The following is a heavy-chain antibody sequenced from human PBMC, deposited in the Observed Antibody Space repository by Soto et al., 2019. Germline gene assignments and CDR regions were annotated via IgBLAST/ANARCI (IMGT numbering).Heavy chain of an antibody. CDR3: ARLSSRDSSGWPSYYYYYGMDV. CDR1: GYTFTSYG. D-gene: IGHD6-19*01. J-gene: IGHJ6*02. V-gene: IGHV1-18*01. CDR2: ISAYNGNT. Sequence: ASVKVSCKASGYTFTSYGISWVRQAPGQGLEWMGWISAYNGNTNYAQKLQGRVTMTTDASTSTAYMELRSLRSDDTAVYYCARLSSRDSSGWPSYYYYYGMDVWGQGTTVTVS.